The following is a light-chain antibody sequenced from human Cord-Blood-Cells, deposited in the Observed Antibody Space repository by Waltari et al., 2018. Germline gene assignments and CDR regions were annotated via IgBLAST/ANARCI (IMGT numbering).Light chain of an antibody. CDR3: SSYTSSSTWV. CDR2: DVS. J-gene: IGLJ3*02. CDR1: SSDVGGYNY. Sequence: QSALTQPASVSGSPGQSITISCTGTSSDVGGYNYVSWYQQHPGKAPNLMIYDVSNRPSGVSNRFSGSKSGNTASLTISGLQAEDEADYDCSSYTSSSTWVFGGGTKLTVL. V-gene: IGLV2-14*03.